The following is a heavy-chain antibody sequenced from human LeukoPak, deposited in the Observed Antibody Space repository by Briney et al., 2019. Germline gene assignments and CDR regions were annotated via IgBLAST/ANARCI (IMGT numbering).Heavy chain of an antibody. Sequence: PSQTLSLTCTVSGGSISSGDYYWSWIRQPPGKGLECIGYICHSGTTNYNPSLKSRVTISADTSKNQFSLKLTSVTAADTAIYYCARQRDYADYLDAFDVWGQGTMVTVSS. D-gene: IGHD4-17*01. J-gene: IGHJ3*01. CDR3: ARQRDYADYLDAFDV. CDR1: GGSISSGDYY. CDR2: ICHSGTT. V-gene: IGHV4-61*08.